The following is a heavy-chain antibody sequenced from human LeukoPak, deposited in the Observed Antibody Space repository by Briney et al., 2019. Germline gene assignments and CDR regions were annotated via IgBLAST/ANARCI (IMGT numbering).Heavy chain of an antibody. CDR2: ISGSGGST. V-gene: IGHV3-23*01. Sequence: GGSLRLSCAASGFTFSSYAMSWVRQAPGKGLEWVSAISGSGGSTYYADSVKGRFTISRDNSKNTLYLQMNSLRAEDTAVYYCAKDREVRFSEWLYSIDHWGQGTLVTVSS. J-gene: IGHJ4*02. CDR1: GFTFSSYA. D-gene: IGHD3-3*01. CDR3: AKDREVRFSEWLYSIDH.